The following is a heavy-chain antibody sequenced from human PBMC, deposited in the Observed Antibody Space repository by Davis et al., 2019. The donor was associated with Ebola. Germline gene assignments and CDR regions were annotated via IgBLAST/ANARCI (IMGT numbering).Heavy chain of an antibody. D-gene: IGHD1-1*01. V-gene: IGHV1-46*01. CDR3: ARAQFPTTSDH. J-gene: IGHJ4*02. Sequence: ASVKVSCKASGYTFTSYYMHWVRQAPGQGLEWMGIINPSGGSTSYAQKFQGRVTMTRDTSTNTAYMEVGSLRSDDTAVYYCARAQFPTTSDHWGQGTLVTVSS. CDR2: INPSGGST. CDR1: GYTFTSYY.